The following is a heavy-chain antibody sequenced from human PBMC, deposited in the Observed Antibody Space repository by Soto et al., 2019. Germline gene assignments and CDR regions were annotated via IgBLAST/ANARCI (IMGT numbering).Heavy chain of an antibody. CDR2: IYTGGTT. CDR1: GITVSTNY. Sequence: GGSLRLSCAASGITVSTNYMTWVRQAPGKGLEWVSEIYTGGTTYYADSVKDRSIISRDNSKNTLYLQMTSLRSEDTAVYYCHGDYYDSSGYYWVSEYFQHWGQGTLVTVSS. V-gene: IGHV3-53*05. D-gene: IGHD3-22*01. J-gene: IGHJ1*01. CDR3: HGDYYDSSGYYWVSEYFQH.